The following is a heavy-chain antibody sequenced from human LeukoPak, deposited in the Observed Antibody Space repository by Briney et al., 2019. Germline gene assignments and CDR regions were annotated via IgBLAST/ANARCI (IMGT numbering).Heavy chain of an antibody. J-gene: IGHJ4*02. D-gene: IGHD6-25*01. Sequence: GGSLRLSCAASGFTFSSYAMNWVRQAPGKGLEWVSVISGSGSRTYYADSVKGRFTISRDNSKNTLSLQMNSLRVEDTAVYYCARDSAFDYWGQGTLVTVSS. CDR2: ISGSGSRT. CDR3: ARDSAFDY. CDR1: GFTFSSYA. V-gene: IGHV3-23*01.